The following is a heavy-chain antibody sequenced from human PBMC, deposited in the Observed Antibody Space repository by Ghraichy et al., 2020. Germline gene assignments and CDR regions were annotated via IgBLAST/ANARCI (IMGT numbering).Heavy chain of an antibody. J-gene: IGHJ4*02. CDR1: GGSISSSSYY. CDR2: IYYSGST. D-gene: IGHD1-1*01. Sequence: SQTLSLTCTVSGGSISSSSYYWGWIRQPPGKGLEWIGSIYYSGSTYYNPSLKSRVTISVDTSKNQFSLKLTSVTAADTAVYYCARTFTTSLQLRYSFDYWGQGTLVTVSS. CDR3: ARTFTTSLQLRYSFDY. V-gene: IGHV4-39*01.